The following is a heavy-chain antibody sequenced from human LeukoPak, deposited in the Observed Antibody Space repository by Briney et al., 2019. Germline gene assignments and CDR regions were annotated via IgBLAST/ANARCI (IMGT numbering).Heavy chain of an antibody. CDR2: IFHSGNT. CDR3: ARVTLPASSSGAYSFDY. V-gene: IGHV4-4*02. CDR1: GGSISSSNW. Sequence: PSGTLSLTCAVSGGSISSSNWWSWVRQPPGKGLEWIGEIFHSGNTNYNPPLKSRVTMSVDKSKNQFSLKLSSVTAADTAVYYCARVTLPASSSGAYSFDYWGQGTLVTVSS. D-gene: IGHD6-19*01. J-gene: IGHJ4*02.